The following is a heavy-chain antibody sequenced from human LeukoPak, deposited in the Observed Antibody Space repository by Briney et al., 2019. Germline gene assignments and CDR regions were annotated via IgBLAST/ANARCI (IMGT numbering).Heavy chain of an antibody. D-gene: IGHD4-17*01. CDR2: IIPLYGTA. Sequence: SVKVSCKASGGTFSSYAFSWVRQAPGQGLEWMGGIIPLYGTANYAQRFQGRVTITADESTSTAYMELSSLRSEDTAVYYCARGPFHDYGDYVWGGAGPYYFDYWGQGTLVTVSS. J-gene: IGHJ4*02. CDR3: ARGPFHDYGDYVWGGAGPYYFDY. V-gene: IGHV1-69*13. CDR1: GGTFSSYA.